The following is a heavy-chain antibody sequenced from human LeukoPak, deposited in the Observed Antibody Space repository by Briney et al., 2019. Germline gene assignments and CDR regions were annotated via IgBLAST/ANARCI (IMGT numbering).Heavy chain of an antibody. V-gene: IGHV4-31*11. Sequence: SQTLSLTCAVSGGSISSGGYSWSWIRQHPGKGLEWIGYIYSSGTTYYNPSLKSRLIISVDTSKNQFSLKLSSVTAADTAVYYCARAAQNWNNAPYFDFWGQETLVTVSS. CDR2: IYSSGTT. CDR1: GGSISSGGYS. D-gene: IGHD1/OR15-1a*01. CDR3: ARAAQNWNNAPYFDF. J-gene: IGHJ4*02.